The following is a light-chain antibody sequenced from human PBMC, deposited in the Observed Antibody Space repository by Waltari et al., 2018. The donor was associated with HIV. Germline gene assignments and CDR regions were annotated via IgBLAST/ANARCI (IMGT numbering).Light chain of an antibody. Sequence: QSALTQPRSVSGSPGQPVTISCTGTSTAVGGYNYVSWYQQHPAKAPKLILYDVGRRPSGIPDRFSGSRSGNRASLNISGLQTDDEAHYYCCSYAGSDTWVFGGGTKVTVL. J-gene: IGLJ3*02. CDR3: CSYAGSDTWV. CDR2: DVG. CDR1: STAVGGYNY. V-gene: IGLV2-11*01.